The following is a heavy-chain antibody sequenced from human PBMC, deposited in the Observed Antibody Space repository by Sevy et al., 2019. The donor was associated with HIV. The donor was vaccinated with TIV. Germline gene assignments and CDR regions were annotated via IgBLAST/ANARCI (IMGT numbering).Heavy chain of an antibody. CDR3: VKEGGGEGGDH. J-gene: IGHJ4*02. D-gene: IGHD2-21*01. V-gene: IGHV3-30*02. CDR1: GFSYSSYG. Sequence: GSLRLPCAASGFSYSSYGMHWVRQAPGKGLEWVAYIQYDGSNKDYADSVKGRFTISRDNSKNTLDLQMNSLRVEDTAVYYCVKEGGGEGGDHWGQGTLVTVSS. CDR2: IQYDGSNK.